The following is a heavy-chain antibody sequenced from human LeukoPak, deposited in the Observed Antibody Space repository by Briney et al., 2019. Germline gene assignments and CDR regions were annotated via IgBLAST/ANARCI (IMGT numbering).Heavy chain of an antibody. Sequence: GGSLRLSCAASGFTFSSYWMSWVRRAPGKGLEWVANIKQDGTEEYYVDSVRGRFSISKDNAKNSLYLQMNSLRAGDTAVYYCARDPCHGALDYWGQGALVTVSS. D-gene: IGHD2-2*01. CDR2: IKQDGTEE. CDR3: ARDPCHGALDY. V-gene: IGHV3-7*03. J-gene: IGHJ4*02. CDR1: GFTFSSYW.